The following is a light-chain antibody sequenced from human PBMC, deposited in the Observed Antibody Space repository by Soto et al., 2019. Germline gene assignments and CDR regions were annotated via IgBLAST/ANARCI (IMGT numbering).Light chain of an antibody. CDR3: HQRNSWPRST. Sequence: DIELTQSPATLSLSAGERATLSCRASQTVSNYLAWYQQKPGRSPRLLIYDIYNRATGIPARFSGSGSGTDFTLTISSLEPEDSAVYYCHQRNSWPRSTFGQGTRLEIK. V-gene: IGKV3-11*01. CDR1: QTVSNY. J-gene: IGKJ2*02. CDR2: DIY.